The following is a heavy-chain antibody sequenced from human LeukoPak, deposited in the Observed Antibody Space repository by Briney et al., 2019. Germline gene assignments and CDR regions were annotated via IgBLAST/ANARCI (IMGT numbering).Heavy chain of an antibody. Sequence: SETLSLTCTVSGGSISSYYWSWIRQPPGKGLERIGYIYYSGSTNYNPSLKSRVTISVDTSKNQFSLKLSSVTAADTAVYYCARGGGFGGVRGMDVWGQGTTVTVSS. CDR2: IYYSGST. V-gene: IGHV4-59*12. D-gene: IGHD3-10*01. CDR1: GGSISSYY. CDR3: ARGGGFGGVRGMDV. J-gene: IGHJ6*02.